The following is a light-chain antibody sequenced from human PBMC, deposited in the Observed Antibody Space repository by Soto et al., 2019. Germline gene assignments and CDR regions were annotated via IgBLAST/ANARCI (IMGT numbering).Light chain of an antibody. V-gene: IGLV7-46*01. J-gene: IGLJ3*02. CDR2: DTS. CDR1: TGPVTSSHY. Sequence: QAVVTQEPSLTVSPGGTVTLTCGSSTGPVTSSHYPYWFQQKPGQAPRTLIYDTSDKYSWTPARFSGSLLGGKAALTLSGAQPEDEADYYCLLSYTDSRPWVFGGGTKLTVL. CDR3: LLSYTDSRPWV.